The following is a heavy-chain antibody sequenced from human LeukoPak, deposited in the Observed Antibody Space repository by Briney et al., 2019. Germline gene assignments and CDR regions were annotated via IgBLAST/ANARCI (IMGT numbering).Heavy chain of an antibody. Sequence: GGSLRLSCAASGFTFSSYAMSWVRQAPGKGLEWVSAISGSGGSTYYADSVKGRFTISKDNSKNTLYLQMNSLRAEDTAVYYCAKGYCSSTSCYVGYYYYYMDVWGKGTTVTASS. CDR2: ISGSGGST. V-gene: IGHV3-23*01. J-gene: IGHJ6*03. CDR3: AKGYCSSTSCYVGYYYYYMDV. D-gene: IGHD2-2*01. CDR1: GFTFSSYA.